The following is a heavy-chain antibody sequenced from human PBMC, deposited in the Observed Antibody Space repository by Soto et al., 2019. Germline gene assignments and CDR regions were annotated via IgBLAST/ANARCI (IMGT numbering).Heavy chain of an antibody. CDR2: MNAGVGNT. CDR3: ARDTGYTFGSLNY. D-gene: IGHD5-18*01. Sequence: HVELVQSGADVKKPGASVTISCKASGYTFTDYALHWVRQAPGQRLEWMGWMNAGVGNTLYSQKFQGRITITRDTSASTAYMELDSLKSEDTAIYYCARDTGYTFGSLNYWGPGTLVTVSS. V-gene: IGHV1-3*01. CDR1: GYTFTDYA. J-gene: IGHJ4*02.